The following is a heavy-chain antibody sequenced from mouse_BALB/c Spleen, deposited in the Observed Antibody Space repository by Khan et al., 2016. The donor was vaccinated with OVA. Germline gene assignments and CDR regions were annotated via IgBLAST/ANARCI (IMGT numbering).Heavy chain of an antibody. CDR3: ARAYYGYYGYYAIDY. CDR2: IWGGGGT. V-gene: IGHV2-6-4*01. D-gene: IGHD2-10*01. Sequence: VELVESGPGLVAPSQSLSITCTVSGFSLSRYNIHWVRQPPGKGLEWLGMIWGGGGTDYNSTLKSRLSISKDNSKSQVFLKMNSLQSDDTDMYYCARAYYGYYGYYAIDYWGQGTTVTVSS. CDR1: GFSLSRYN. J-gene: IGHJ4*01.